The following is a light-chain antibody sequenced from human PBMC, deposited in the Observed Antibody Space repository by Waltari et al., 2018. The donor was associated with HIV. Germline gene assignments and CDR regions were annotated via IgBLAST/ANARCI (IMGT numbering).Light chain of an antibody. V-gene: IGKV1-39*01. CDR3: QQNYSPPYT. CDR2: AAS. CDR1: QAIDGY. J-gene: IGKJ2*01. Sequence: EIQLTQSPSSLSASVGDRLIITCRTNQAIDGYLSWYQQKPGKAPRLLIYAASSFHTGVPSRFTGRGSGTDFTLTITSLQPEDFATYFCQQNYSPPYTFGQGTKVEI.